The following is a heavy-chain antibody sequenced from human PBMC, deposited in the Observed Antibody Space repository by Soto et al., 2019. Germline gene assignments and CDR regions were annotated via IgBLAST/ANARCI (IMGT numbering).Heavy chain of an antibody. J-gene: IGHJ6*02. CDR1: GYSFTSYW. CDR3: AREKVVAASQANYYYGMDV. CDR2: IDPSDSYT. V-gene: IGHV5-10-1*01. D-gene: IGHD2-15*01. Sequence: GESLKISCKGSGYSFTSYWISWVRQMPGKGLEWMGRIDPSDSYTNYSPSFQGHVTISADKSISTAYLQWSSLKASDTAMYYCAREKVVAASQANYYYGMDVWGQGTTVTVSS.